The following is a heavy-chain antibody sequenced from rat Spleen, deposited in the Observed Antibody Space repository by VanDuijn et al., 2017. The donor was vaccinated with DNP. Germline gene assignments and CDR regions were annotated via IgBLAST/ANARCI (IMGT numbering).Heavy chain of an antibody. D-gene: IGHD1-7*01. CDR2: ISYSGST. CDR3: ARWTRYFDH. Sequence: EVQLQESGSGLVKPSQSLSLTCSVTGYSITSNYWGWIRKFPGNKLEYIGHISYSGSTNYNPALKSRLSITRDTSKNHFFLHLNSVTTEDTATYYCARWTRYFDHWGQGVMVTVSS. J-gene: IGHJ2*01. V-gene: IGHV3-1*01. CDR1: GYSITSNY.